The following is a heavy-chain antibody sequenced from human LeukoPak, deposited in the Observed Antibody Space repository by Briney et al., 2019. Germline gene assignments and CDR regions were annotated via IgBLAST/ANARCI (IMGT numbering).Heavy chain of an antibody. J-gene: IGHJ3*02. D-gene: IGHD2-21*01. CDR3: ARDTSGDWLTNAFDI. CDR1: EFTVSSNY. V-gene: IGHV3-21*01. Sequence: TGGSLRLSCAASEFTVSSNYMSWVRQAPGKGVEWVSSISSSSSYIYYADSVKGRFTISRDNARNSLYLQMNRLRAEDTAVYFCARDTSGDWLTNAFDIWGQGTMVTVSS. CDR2: ISSSSSYI.